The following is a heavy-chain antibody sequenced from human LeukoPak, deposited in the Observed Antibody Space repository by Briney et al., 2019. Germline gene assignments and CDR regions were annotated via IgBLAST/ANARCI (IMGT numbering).Heavy chain of an antibody. V-gene: IGHV3-48*01. CDR1: GFTFSSYS. J-gene: IGHJ4*02. D-gene: IGHD2-8*01. CDR2: ISSSSSTI. Sequence: GGSLRLSCAASGFTFSSYSMNWVRQAPGKGLEWVSSISSSSSTIYYADSVKGRFTISRDNAKNSLYLQMNSLRAEDTAVYYCARGGSGRYCTNGVCYHFDYWGQGTLVTVSS. CDR3: ARGGSGRYCTNGVCYHFDY.